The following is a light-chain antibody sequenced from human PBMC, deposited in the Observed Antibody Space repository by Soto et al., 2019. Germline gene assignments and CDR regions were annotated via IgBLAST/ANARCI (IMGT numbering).Light chain of an antibody. J-gene: IGKJ5*01. CDR2: GAS. V-gene: IGKV3-20*01. CDR3: QHFGSSPPVI. CDR1: QTTSPKY. Sequence: EIELTQSPGTLSLSPGESATLSCRVSQTTSPKYVAWYQQRRGLAARLLIYGASKRAAGSPDRFRGSGSGSEFSLTISGLEPEDFAVYFCQHFGSSPPVIFGQGTRLEI.